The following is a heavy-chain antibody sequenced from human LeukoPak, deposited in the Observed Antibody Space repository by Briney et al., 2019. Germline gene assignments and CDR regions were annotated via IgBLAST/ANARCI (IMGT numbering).Heavy chain of an antibody. D-gene: IGHD3-10*01. CDR3: AKDLELTYYGSGSYFDY. CDR1: GFTFSSYA. J-gene: IGHJ4*02. CDR2: ISGSGGST. Sequence: GGSLRLSCAASGFTFSSYAMSWVRQAPGKGLEWVSTISGSGGSTCYADSVRGRFTISRDNSKNTLYLQMNSLRAEDTAVYYCAKDLELTYYGSGSYFDYWGQGTLVTVSS. V-gene: IGHV3-23*01.